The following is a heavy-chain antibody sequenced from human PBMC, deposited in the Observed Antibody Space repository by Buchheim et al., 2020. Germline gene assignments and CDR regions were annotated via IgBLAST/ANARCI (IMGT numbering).Heavy chain of an antibody. CDR3: ATHSWAH. CDR1: AFTFSSYG. Sequence: QVQLVESGGGVVQPGRSLKLSCAASAFTFSSYGMHWVRQAPGRGLEWVSAIWHDHSVIQYAESVKGRFAVSRDNSKNTLYLQMSALRPEDTAIYYCATHSWAHWGQGTL. D-gene: IGHD1-26*01. J-gene: IGHJ4*02. CDR2: IWHDHSVI. V-gene: IGHV3-33*03.